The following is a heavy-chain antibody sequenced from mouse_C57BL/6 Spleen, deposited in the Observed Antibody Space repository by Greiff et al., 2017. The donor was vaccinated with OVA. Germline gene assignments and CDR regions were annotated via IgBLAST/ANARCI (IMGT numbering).Heavy chain of an antibody. CDR1: GYAFSSYW. Sequence: QVQLQQSGAELVKPGASVKISCKASGYAFSSYWMNWVKQRPGKGLEWIGQLYPGDGDTNYNGKFKGTATLTADKSSSTAYMKLSSLTSEDSAVYFCARDPVKDYFDYWGQGTTLTVSS. CDR3: ARDPVKDYFDY. V-gene: IGHV1-80*01. D-gene: IGHD1-1*01. CDR2: LYPGDGDT. J-gene: IGHJ2*01.